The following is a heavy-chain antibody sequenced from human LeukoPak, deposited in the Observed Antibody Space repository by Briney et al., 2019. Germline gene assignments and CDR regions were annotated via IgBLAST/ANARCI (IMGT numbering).Heavy chain of an antibody. D-gene: IGHD3-22*01. CDR3: ARNYDNSGYTAFGY. CDR2: IYCSGST. J-gene: IGHJ4*02. Sequence: PSQTLSLTCTVSGGSISSYYWSWIRQSPGKGLEWIGHIYCSGSTNYNPSLKSRVTISIDTSKNQFSLKLSSVTAADTALYYCARNYDNSGYTAFGYWGRGTLVTVSS. CDR1: GGSISSYY. V-gene: IGHV4-59*01.